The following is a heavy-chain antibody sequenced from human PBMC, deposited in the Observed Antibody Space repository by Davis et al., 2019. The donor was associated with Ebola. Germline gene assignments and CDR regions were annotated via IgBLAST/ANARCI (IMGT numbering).Heavy chain of an antibody. CDR3: ARGRLGGGGRGLFFDY. Sequence: PSETLSLTCTVSGGSISSYYWSWIRQPPGKGLEWIAYFYYSGSTNYNPSLKSRVTISVDTAKNQISLRLTSVTAADTASYYCARGRLGGGGRGLFFDYWGQGFLVTVSS. CDR2: FYYSGST. J-gene: IGHJ4*02. V-gene: IGHV4-59*01. D-gene: IGHD7-27*01. CDR1: GGSISSYY.